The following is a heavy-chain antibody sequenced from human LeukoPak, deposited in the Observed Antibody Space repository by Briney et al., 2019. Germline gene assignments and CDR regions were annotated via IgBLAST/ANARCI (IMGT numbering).Heavy chain of an antibody. D-gene: IGHD3-10*01. J-gene: IGHJ6*02. Sequence: ASVKVSCKASGYTFTGYYMHWVRQAPGQGLEWMGWINPNSGGTNYAQKFQGRVTMTRDTSISTAYMELSRPRSDDTAVYYCARDLAGYYGSGNQSYYGMDVWGQGTTVTVSS. CDR2: INPNSGGT. CDR1: GYTFTGYY. V-gene: IGHV1-2*02. CDR3: ARDLAGYYGSGNQSYYGMDV.